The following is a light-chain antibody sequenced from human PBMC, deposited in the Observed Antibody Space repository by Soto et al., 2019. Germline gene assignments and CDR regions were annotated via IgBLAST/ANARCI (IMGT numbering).Light chain of an antibody. J-gene: IGKJ5*01. Sequence: DIPMTQSPSSLSASVGDRVTITCRASQDISNYLAWYQQKPGKVPSLLIYAASALQSGVPSRFSGSGSGTDFTLTISSLQPEDVATYYCQNYQNYGSVPITFGQGTRLEIK. V-gene: IGKV1-27*01. CDR3: QNYQNYGSVPIT. CDR1: QDISNY. CDR2: AAS.